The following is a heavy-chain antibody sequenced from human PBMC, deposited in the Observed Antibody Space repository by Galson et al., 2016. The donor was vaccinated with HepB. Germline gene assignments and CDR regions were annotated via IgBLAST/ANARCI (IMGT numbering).Heavy chain of an antibody. J-gene: IGHJ3*02. CDR1: GFTFSKYA. V-gene: IGHV3-30*18. D-gene: IGHD3-9*01. CDR3: EKDQGVLRHFDWLTYDAFDM. CDR2: ISTNGINE. Sequence: SLRLSCAASGFTFSKYALHWVRQAPGKGLEWVAVISTNGINEKYEDSVKGRFTVSRDNSKNTVDLQMNSLRPEDTAVYYCEKDQGVLRHFDWLTYDAFDMWGQGTMVTVSS.